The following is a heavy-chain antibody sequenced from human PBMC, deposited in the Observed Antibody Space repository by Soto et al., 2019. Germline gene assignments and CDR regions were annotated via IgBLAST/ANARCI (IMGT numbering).Heavy chain of an antibody. CDR2: MNTNTGNT. CDR3: ARVVRFFGGHAGY. Sequence: QVLLVQSGADVKKPGASVKVSCKTSGYTFTEFDINCVRQAPGQGLEWMGWMNTNTGNTGYAQKFQGRVTMTRDASISTAYMELRRLRSEDTAGYYCARVVRFFGGHAGYWGQGTLVTVSS. CDR1: GYTFTEFD. D-gene: IGHD3-3*01. V-gene: IGHV1-8*01. J-gene: IGHJ4*02.